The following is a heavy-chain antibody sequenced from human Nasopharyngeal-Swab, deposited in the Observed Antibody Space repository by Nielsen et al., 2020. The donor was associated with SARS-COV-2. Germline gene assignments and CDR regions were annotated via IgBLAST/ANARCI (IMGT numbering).Heavy chain of an antibody. CDR3: ASLLSITIFGDFDY. D-gene: IGHD3-3*01. J-gene: IGHJ4*02. CDR2: ISSSSSYI. CDR1: GFTFSSYS. V-gene: IGHV3-21*01. Sequence: GGSLRLSCAASGFTFSSYSMSWVRQAPGKGLEWVSSISSSSSYIYYADSVKGRFTISRDNAKNSLYLQMNSLRAEDTAVYYCASLLSITIFGDFDYWGQGTLVTVSS.